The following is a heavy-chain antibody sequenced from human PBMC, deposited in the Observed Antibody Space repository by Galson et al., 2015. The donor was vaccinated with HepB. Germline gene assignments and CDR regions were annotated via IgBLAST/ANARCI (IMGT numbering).Heavy chain of an antibody. J-gene: IGHJ4*02. CDR2: IRSKATNYAA. V-gene: IGHV3-73*01. CDR1: GFTFSGSA. CDR3: ATGGPYYYESSD. D-gene: IGHD3-22*01. Sequence: SLRLSCAASGFTFSGSAIHWVRQVSGRGPEWIGHIRSKATNYAALYVPSVKGRFTVARDNSKNTLYLLMKSLRVEDTALYYCATGGPYYYESSDWGRGTLVTVSS.